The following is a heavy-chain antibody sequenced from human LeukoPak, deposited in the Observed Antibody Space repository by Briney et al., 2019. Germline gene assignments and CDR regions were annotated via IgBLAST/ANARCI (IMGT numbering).Heavy chain of an antibody. J-gene: IGHJ4*02. CDR2: VFYSGST. Sequence: SEPLSLTCTVSGGSISSYYWSWIRQPPGKGLEWIGYVFYSGSTIYNPSLKSRVTISGDTSKNQFSLKLSSVTPADTAVYYCAGEHSGGYRFDYWGQGTLVTVSS. V-gene: IGHV4-59*01. CDR1: GGSISSYY. CDR3: AGEHSGGYRFDY. D-gene: IGHD3-22*01.